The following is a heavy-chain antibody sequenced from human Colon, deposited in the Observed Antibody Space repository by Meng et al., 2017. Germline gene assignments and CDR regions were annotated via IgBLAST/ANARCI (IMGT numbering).Heavy chain of an antibody. J-gene: IGHJ4*02. D-gene: IGHD3-22*01. V-gene: IGHV4-4*02. CDR2: TSHSGST. CDR3: ASSDYYRSDY. CDR1: GGSISRSDW. Sequence: QVQLQESGPGLVKLSETLSLTCAGSGGSISRSDWWSWVRQPPGKGLEWIGETSHSGSTNYSPSLKSRVTISLDKSKNQLSLKLNSVTAADTAVYYCASSDYYRSDYWGQGTLVTVSS.